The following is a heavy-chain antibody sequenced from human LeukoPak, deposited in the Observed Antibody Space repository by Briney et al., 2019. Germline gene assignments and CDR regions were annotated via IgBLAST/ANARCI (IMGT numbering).Heavy chain of an antibody. J-gene: IGHJ4*02. Sequence: ASVKVSCKASGSTFTSYYMHWVRQAPGQGLEWMGIINPSGGSTSYAQKFQGRVTMTRDTSTSTVYMELSSLRSEDTAVYYCARGPSLVVVTAIPFDYWGQGTLVTVSS. D-gene: IGHD2-21*02. CDR3: ARGPSLVVVTAIPFDY. CDR1: GSTFTSYY. V-gene: IGHV1-46*01. CDR2: INPSGGST.